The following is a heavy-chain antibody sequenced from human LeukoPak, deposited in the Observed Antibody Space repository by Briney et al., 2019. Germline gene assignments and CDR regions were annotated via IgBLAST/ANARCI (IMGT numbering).Heavy chain of an antibody. CDR3: ARDITSSGYKSPYYMDV. J-gene: IGHJ6*03. CDR1: GFTVSSNY. Sequence: GGSLRLSCAASGFTVSSNYMSWVRQAPVKGLEWVSVVYSGGSTYYADSVKGRFTISRDNSKNTLYLQMNSLRAEDTAVYYCARDITSSGYKSPYYMDVWGKGTTVTVSS. D-gene: IGHD3-22*01. V-gene: IGHV3-53*01. CDR2: VYSGGST.